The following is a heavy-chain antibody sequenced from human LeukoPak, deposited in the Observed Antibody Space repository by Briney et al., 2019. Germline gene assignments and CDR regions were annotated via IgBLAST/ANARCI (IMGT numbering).Heavy chain of an antibody. V-gene: IGHV4-59*01. CDR2: IYYSGTT. J-gene: IGHJ5*02. CDR1: GVSISGSY. CDR3: ARVYDYGGQNWFDP. D-gene: IGHD4-23*01. Sequence: SETLSLTCTVSGVSISGSYWSWIRQLPGKELEWIGYIYYSGTTNYNPSLKSRVTISVDTSRNQFSLKLSSVTAADTAVYYCARVYDYGGQNWFDPWGQGTLVTVSS.